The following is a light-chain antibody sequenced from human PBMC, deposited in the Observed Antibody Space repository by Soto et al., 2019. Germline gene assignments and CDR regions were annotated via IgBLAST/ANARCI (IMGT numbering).Light chain of an antibody. CDR3: CSYAGNFVA. Sequence: QSALTQPRSVPGSPGQSVTISCTGTSSDIGGYDCVSWYQQYPGRAPKLIIYDVNKRPSGVPDRFSGSKSGNTASLTISGLQAEDEADYYCCSYAGNFVAFGGGTKLTVL. CDR1: SSDIGGYDC. J-gene: IGLJ3*02. V-gene: IGLV2-11*01. CDR2: DVN.